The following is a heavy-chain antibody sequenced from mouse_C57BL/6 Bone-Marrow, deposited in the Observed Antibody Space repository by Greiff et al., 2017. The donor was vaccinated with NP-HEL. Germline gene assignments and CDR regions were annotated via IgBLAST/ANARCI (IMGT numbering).Heavy chain of an antibody. CDR3: ARGENYGIPWFAY. CDR2: IFPGRGST. D-gene: IGHD2-1*01. Sequence: VQLHQSGPELVKPGASVKISCKASGYTFTDYYINWVKQRPGQGLEWIGWIFPGRGSTYYNENFQGKATLTVDKSSSTAYMLLSSLTSEDSAVYFCARGENYGIPWFAYWGQGTLVTVSA. CDR1: GYTFTDYY. V-gene: IGHV1-75*01. J-gene: IGHJ3*01.